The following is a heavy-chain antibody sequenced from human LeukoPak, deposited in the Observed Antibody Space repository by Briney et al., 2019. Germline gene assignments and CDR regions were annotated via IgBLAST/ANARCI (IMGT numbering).Heavy chain of an antibody. Sequence: SVKVSCKASGGTFISYAISWVRQAPGQGLEWMGGIIPIFGTANYAQKFQGRVTITADESTSTAYMELSSLRSEDTAVYYCARVRYYDSSGYPYYYYHGMDVWGQGTTVTVSS. D-gene: IGHD3-22*01. CDR1: GGTFISYA. J-gene: IGHJ6*02. CDR3: ARVRYYDSSGYPYYYYHGMDV. CDR2: IIPIFGTA. V-gene: IGHV1-69*13.